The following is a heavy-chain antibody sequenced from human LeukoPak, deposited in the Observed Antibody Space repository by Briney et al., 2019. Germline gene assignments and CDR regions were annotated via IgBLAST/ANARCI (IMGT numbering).Heavy chain of an antibody. V-gene: IGHV1-8*03. D-gene: IGHD3-10*01. J-gene: IGHJ3*02. CDR2: MNPKSGHT. Sequence: ASVKVSCKASGYTFTNHDINWVRQATGQGLEWMGWMNPKSGHTGYAQKFQGRVTITRNTSISTAYMELSSLRSEDTAVYYCARVKSSVRPASGYDAFDIWGQGTMVTVSS. CDR1: GYTFTNHD. CDR3: ARVKSSVRPASGYDAFDI.